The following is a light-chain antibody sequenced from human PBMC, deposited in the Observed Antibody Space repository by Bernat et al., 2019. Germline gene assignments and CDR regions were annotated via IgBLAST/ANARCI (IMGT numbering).Light chain of an antibody. Sequence: DIQLTQSPSSLSASVGDRVTITCRASQPIETFLAWYQQRPGKVSKLLVSSASDSRAGVPSRFSARASGTDFTLTINSLEPEDFATYFCQQSYTDVVTFGQGTRL. CDR1: QPIETF. CDR2: SAS. V-gene: IGKV1-39*01. CDR3: QQSYTDVVT. J-gene: IGKJ5*01.